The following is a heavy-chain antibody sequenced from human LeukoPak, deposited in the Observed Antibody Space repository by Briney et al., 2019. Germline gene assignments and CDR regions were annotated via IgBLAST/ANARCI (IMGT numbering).Heavy chain of an antibody. CDR1: GYTFTGYY. CDR3: ARAPSAAADAFDI. Sequence: GASVKVSCKASGYTFTGYYMHWVRQAPGQGLEWMGWINPNSGGTNYAQKFQGRVTMPRDKSISTAYMELSRLRSDDTAVYYCARAPSAAADAFDIWGQGTMVTVSS. J-gene: IGHJ3*02. CDR2: INPNSGGT. V-gene: IGHV1-2*02. D-gene: IGHD6-13*01.